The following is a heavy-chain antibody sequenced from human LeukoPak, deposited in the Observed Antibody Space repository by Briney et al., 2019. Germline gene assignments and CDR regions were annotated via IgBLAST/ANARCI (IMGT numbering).Heavy chain of an antibody. CDR2: IYSGGST. Sequence: GGSLRLSCAASGFTVSSNYMSWVRQAPGKGLEWVSVIYSGGSTYSADSVKGRFTICRDNSKNTLYLQMNSLRAEDTAVYYCARVPKAKYYYDSSGYYGFNWGQGTLVTVSS. D-gene: IGHD3-22*01. J-gene: IGHJ4*02. CDR1: GFTVSSNY. V-gene: IGHV3-53*01. CDR3: ARVPKAKYYYDSSGYYGFN.